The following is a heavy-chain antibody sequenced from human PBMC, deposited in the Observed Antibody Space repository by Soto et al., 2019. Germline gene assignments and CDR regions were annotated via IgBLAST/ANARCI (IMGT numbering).Heavy chain of an antibody. CDR1: GHTFSNCA. Sequence: GSVKASCKASGHTFSNCARHRVRPAPGQRHEWLRWIDAGTRNTKYSQKYQGRVTITRDTSASTAYMELSSLRSEDTAVDYCAREAGSFGYWGQGTRSAVSS. D-gene: IGHD6-19*01. CDR2: IDAGTRNT. CDR3: AREAGSFGY. V-gene: IGHV1-3*01. J-gene: IGHJ4*02.